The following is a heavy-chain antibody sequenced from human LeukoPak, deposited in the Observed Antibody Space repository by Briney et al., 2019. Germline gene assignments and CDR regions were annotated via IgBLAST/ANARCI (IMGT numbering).Heavy chain of an antibody. D-gene: IGHD3-3*01. CDR2: IYYSGST. CDR3: ASIFWSGYYQFDY. V-gene: IGHV4-39*01. CDR1: GGSISSSSYY. J-gene: IGHJ4*02. Sequence: SEILSLTCTVSGGSISSSSYYWGWIRQPPGKGLEWIGSIYYSGSTYYNPSLKSRVTISVDTSKNQFSLKLSSVTAADTAVYYCASIFWSGYYQFDYWGQGTLVTVSS.